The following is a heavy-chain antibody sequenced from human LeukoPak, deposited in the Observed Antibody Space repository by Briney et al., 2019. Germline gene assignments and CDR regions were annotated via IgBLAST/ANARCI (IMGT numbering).Heavy chain of an antibody. V-gene: IGHV3-15*01. CDR1: GFTFSSYW. CDR3: ATERGDKDSGFDH. Sequence: KPGGSLRLSCAASGFTFSSYWMSWVRQAPGKGLEWVGRIKSKPNGGTTDYAAPVKGRFAISRDDSENTLFLQMGSLKTEDTAVYYCATERGDKDSGFDHWGQGTLVTVSS. D-gene: IGHD1-26*01. J-gene: IGHJ4*02. CDR2: IKSKPNGGTT.